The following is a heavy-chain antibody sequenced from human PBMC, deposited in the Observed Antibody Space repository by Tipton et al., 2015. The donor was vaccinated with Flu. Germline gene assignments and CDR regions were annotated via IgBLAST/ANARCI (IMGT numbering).Heavy chain of an antibody. D-gene: IGHD3-3*01. Sequence: LRLSCSVSGGSISSYYWSWIRQPPGKGLEWIGHFYYSGTTDYNPSLKSRVSISVDKSKDRLSLNLRSVTAADTAVYYCARLGGYWSGYFGFWGQGILVTVSS. CDR2: FYYSGTT. CDR1: GGSISSYY. J-gene: IGHJ4*02. V-gene: IGHV4-59*08. CDR3: ARLGGYWSGYFGF.